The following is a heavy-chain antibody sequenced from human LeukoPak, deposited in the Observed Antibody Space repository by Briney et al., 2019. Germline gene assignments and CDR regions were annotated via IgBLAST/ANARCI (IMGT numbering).Heavy chain of an antibody. D-gene: IGHD5-12*01. Sequence: ASVKVSCKASGYIFDRYDINWVRQATGQGLEWMGWMNPNSGNTGYAQKFQGRVTMTRNTSISTAYMELSSLRSEDTAVYYCAIAPYSGYDYSFDYWGQGTLVTVSS. CDR2: MNPNSGNT. V-gene: IGHV1-8*01. CDR1: GYIFDRYD. CDR3: AIAPYSGYDYSFDY. J-gene: IGHJ4*02.